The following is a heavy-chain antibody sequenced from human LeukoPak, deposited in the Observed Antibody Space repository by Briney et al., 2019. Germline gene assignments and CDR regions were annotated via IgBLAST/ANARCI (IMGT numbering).Heavy chain of an antibody. Sequence: GESLKIFCNASGCSFTSYWIGWVRQMPGKGLEWMGIIYPGDSDTRYSPSFQGQFTISADKSISTAYLQWSSLKASDTAMYYCARQDLGWFGVSDYWGQGTLVTVSS. V-gene: IGHV5-51*01. CDR2: IYPGDSDT. J-gene: IGHJ4*02. D-gene: IGHD3-10*01. CDR3: ARQDLGWFGVSDY. CDR1: GCSFTSYW.